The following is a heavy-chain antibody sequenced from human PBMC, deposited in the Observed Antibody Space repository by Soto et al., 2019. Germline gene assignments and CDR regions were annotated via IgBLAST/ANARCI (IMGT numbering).Heavy chain of an antibody. V-gene: IGHV1-18*01. D-gene: IGHD6-6*01. CDR3: ARDVPLISARNWLDP. CDR2: STGYNGDV. CDR1: GYTFTSFG. J-gene: IGHJ5*02. Sequence: QVPLVQSGAEVKKPGASVKVSCKASGYTFTSFGITWVRQAPGQGLEWMGWSTGYNGDVKYALNFQGRVTMTADTSTSTAYMELRSLRSDDTAIYFCARDVPLISARNWLDPWGQGTLVTVSS.